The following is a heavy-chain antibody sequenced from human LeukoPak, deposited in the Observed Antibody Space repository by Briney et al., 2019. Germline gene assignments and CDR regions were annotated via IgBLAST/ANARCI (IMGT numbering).Heavy chain of an antibody. CDR1: GFTFTSLG. V-gene: IGHV1-18*01. CDR2: ISANSGKT. Sequence: ASVKVSCKASGFTFTSLGITWVRQAPGQGLEWVGWISANSGKTDYAQTLEGRVTMTTDSSTSTAYMDLRSLTSDDTAIYYCARTTQTYDLLSGSDLGYWGQGTLVTVSS. D-gene: IGHD3-3*01. CDR3: ARTTQTYDLLSGSDLGY. J-gene: IGHJ4*02.